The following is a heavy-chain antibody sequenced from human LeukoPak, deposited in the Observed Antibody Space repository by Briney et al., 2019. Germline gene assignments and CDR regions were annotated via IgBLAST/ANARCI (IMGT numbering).Heavy chain of an antibody. CDR3: ARGHRYGTSDY. J-gene: IGHJ4*02. D-gene: IGHD1-1*01. CDR2: INHSGST. CDR1: GGSFSGYY. Sequence: SETLSLTCAVCGGSFSGYYWSLICQPPGKGLEWIGEINHSGSTNYNPSLKSRVTISVDTSKNQFSLKLSSVTAADTAVYYCARGHRYGTSDYWGQGTLVTVSS. V-gene: IGHV4-34*01.